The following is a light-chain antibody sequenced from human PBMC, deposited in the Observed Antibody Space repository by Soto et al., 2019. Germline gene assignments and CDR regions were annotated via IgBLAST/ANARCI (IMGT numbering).Light chain of an antibody. V-gene: IGLV2-23*01. Sequence: QAVVTQPASVSGSPGQSITISCTGTSSDVGSYNLVSWYQQHPGKAPKLMIYGGSKRPSGVSNRFSGSKSGNTASLTISGLQAEDEADYYCCSYAGSSTYVFGTGTKVTVL. CDR2: GGS. CDR3: CSYAGSSTYV. CDR1: SSDVGSYNL. J-gene: IGLJ1*01.